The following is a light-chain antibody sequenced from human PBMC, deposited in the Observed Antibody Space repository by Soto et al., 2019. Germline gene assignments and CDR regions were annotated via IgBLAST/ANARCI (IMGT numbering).Light chain of an antibody. CDR2: DAS. Sequence: EIVMTQSPATLSVSPGERATLSCRASQSVNSNLAWYQQKPGQAPRLLMYDASNRATGIPARFSGSGSGTDFTLTISSPEPEEFAVYYCQQRSNWPYTFGQGTKLEIK. V-gene: IGKV3-11*01. J-gene: IGKJ2*01. CDR1: QSVNSN. CDR3: QQRSNWPYT.